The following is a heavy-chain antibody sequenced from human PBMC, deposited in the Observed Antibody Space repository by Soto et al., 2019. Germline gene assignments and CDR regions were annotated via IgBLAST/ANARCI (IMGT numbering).Heavy chain of an antibody. CDR3: AKVSRGIGVVPAALN. CDR2: ISRSGGST. V-gene: IGHV3-23*01. J-gene: IGHJ4*02. Sequence: EVQLLESGGGLVQPGGSLRLSCVASGHTFHSYAMSWVRQAPGKGLEWVSGISRSGGSTYYADSVRGRFTISRDDSKNTLYLQMNILRAEDTAVYYCAKVSRGIGVVPAALNWGQGTLVTVSS. CDR1: GHTFHSYA. D-gene: IGHD2-2*01.